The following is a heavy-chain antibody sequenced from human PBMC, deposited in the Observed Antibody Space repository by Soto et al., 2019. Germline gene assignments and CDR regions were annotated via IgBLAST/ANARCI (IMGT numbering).Heavy chain of an antibody. J-gene: IGHJ4*02. CDR1: GFSFSSFS. Sequence: EVHLVESGGDLVQPGGSLRLSCAASGFSFSSFSMNWVRQAPGKGLEWVSYISGGGTTTYYADSVKGRFTISRDDAKNSLDLQMNSLQAEDTAVYYCARLGDYGSGSYWGQGTLVTVSS. CDR3: ARLGDYGSGSY. D-gene: IGHD3-10*01. CDR2: ISGGGTTT. V-gene: IGHV3-48*04.